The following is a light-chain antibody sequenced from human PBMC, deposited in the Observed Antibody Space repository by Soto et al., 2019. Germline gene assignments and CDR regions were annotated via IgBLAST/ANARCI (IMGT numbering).Light chain of an antibody. V-gene: IGKV3-20*01. CDR2: GAS. CDR3: QQYNNWPRT. CDR1: QSVGSNY. Sequence: EIVLTQSPGTLSLSPGERATLSCRASQSVGSNYLAWYQQKPGQAPRILIFGASGRATGIPDRFSGSGSGTDFTLTISRLQSEDFAVYYCQQYNNWPRTFGQGTKVDIK. J-gene: IGKJ1*01.